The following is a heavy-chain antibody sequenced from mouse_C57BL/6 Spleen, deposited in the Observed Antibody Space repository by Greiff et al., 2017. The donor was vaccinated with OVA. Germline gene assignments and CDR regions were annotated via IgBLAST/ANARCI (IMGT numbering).Heavy chain of an antibody. V-gene: IGHV1-26*01. CDR1: GYTFTDYY. CDR3: APNYYYGSSYFDY. CDR2: INPNNGGT. Sequence: EVQLQQSGPELVKPGASVKISCKASGYTFTDYYMNWVKQSHGKSLEWIGDINPNNGGTSYNQKFKGKATLTVDKSSSTAYMELRSLTSEDSAVYYCAPNYYYGSSYFDYWGQGTTLTVAS. D-gene: IGHD1-1*01. J-gene: IGHJ2*01.